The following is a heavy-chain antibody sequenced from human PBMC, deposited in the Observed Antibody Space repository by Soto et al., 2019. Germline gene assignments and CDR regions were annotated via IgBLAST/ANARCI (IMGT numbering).Heavy chain of an antibody. CDR1: GGSVSNGSYY. CDR3: ARALGRITMIVQPVWFDP. J-gene: IGHJ5*02. V-gene: IGHV4-61*01. Sequence: PSETLSLTCTVSGGSVSNGSYYWSWIRQPPGKGLEWIGYIYYSGSTNYNPSLKSRVTISVDTSKNQFSLKLSSVTAADTAVYYCARALGRITMIVQPVWFDPWGQGTLVTVS. D-gene: IGHD3-22*01. CDR2: IYYSGST.